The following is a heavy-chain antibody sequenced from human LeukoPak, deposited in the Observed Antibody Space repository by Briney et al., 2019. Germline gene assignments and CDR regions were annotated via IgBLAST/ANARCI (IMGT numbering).Heavy chain of an antibody. V-gene: IGHV1-2*02. CDR2: MHPNSGGT. J-gene: IGHJ5*02. CDR1: GYTFTHYY. D-gene: IGHD1-26*01. Sequence: GASVKVSCKTSGYTFTHYYIHWGRQAPGQGLEWMGWMHPNSGGTSYAQKFQGRVTMTRDTSISTAYMELSRLRSDDTAVYYCAREPVGIENCFDAWGQGTLVTVSS. CDR3: AREPVGIENCFDA.